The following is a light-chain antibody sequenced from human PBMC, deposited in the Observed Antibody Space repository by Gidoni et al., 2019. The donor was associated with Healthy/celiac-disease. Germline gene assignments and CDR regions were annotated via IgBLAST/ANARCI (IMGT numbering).Light chain of an antibody. Sequence: DIQMTQSPSSLSASVGDRVTITCQASQDISNYLNWYQQKPGKAPKLLIYDASNLKTGVPSRFSGSGSGTDFNFTISSLQPEDIATYYCQKYDNLPFGGGTKVEIK. CDR2: DAS. V-gene: IGKV1-33*01. J-gene: IGKJ4*01. CDR1: QDISNY. CDR3: QKYDNLP.